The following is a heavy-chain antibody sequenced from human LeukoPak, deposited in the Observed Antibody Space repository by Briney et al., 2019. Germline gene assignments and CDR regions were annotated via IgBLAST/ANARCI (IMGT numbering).Heavy chain of an antibody. D-gene: IGHD6-13*01. V-gene: IGHV4-59*01. CDR2: IYYSGST. CDR1: GGSISSYY. J-gene: IGHJ6*03. CDR3: ARDDGDSSSWYRIYYYMDV. Sequence: SETLSLTCTVSGGSISSYYWSWIRQPPGKGLEWIGYIYYSGSTNYNPSLKSRVTISVDTSKNQFSLKLSSVTAADTAVYYCARDDGDSSSWYRIYYYMDVWGKGTTVTVSS.